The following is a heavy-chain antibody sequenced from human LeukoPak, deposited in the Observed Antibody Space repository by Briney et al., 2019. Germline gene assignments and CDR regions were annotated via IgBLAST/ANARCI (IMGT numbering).Heavy chain of an antibody. CDR1: GFTVSRNY. CDR3: ANLPRGDY. J-gene: IGHJ4*02. V-gene: IGHV3-53*01. D-gene: IGHD3-10*01. Sequence: GGSLRLSCAASGFTVSRNYMSWVRQAPGKGLEWVSVIYSGGNTYYADFVKGRFTISRDNFKNTLYLQINSLTAEDTAVYYCANLPRGDYWGLGTLVTVSS. CDR2: IYSGGNT.